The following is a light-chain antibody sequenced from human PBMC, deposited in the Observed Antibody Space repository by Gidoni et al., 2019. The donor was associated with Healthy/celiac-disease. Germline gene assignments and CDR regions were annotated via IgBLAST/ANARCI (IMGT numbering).Light chain of an antibody. J-gene: IGLJ1*01. CDR3: SSYTSSSSLV. CDR1: SSDVGGYNF. V-gene: IGLV2-14*01. Sequence: QSALTQPASVSGSPGQTVTIPCTGTSSDVGGYNFASWYQQHPGKAPKLLIYEVGDRPSGVSNRFSGSKSGNTASLTISGLQSEDEADYYCSSYTSSSSLVFGTGTEVTVL. CDR2: EVG.